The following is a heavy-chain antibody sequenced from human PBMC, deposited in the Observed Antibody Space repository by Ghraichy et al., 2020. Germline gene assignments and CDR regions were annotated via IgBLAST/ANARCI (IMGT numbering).Heavy chain of an antibody. J-gene: IGHJ3*02. Sequence: GALRLSCAASGFTFSSYWMSWVRQAPGKGLEWVANIKQDGSEKYYVDSVKGRFTISRDNAKNSLYLQMNSLRAEDTAVYYCARADSGRYFERHAFDIWGQGTMVTVSS. D-gene: IGHD3-9*01. V-gene: IGHV3-7*03. CDR2: IKQDGSEK. CDR1: GFTFSSYW. CDR3: ARADSGRYFERHAFDI.